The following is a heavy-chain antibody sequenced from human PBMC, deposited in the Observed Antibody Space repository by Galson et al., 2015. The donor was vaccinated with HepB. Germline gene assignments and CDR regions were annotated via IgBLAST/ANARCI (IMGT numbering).Heavy chain of an antibody. V-gene: IGHV4-59*01. Sequence: QVQLQESGPGLVKPSETLSLTCTVSGGSISSYYWSWIRQPPGKGLEWIGYIYYSGSTNYNPSLKSRVTISVDTSKNQFSLKLSSVTAADTAVYYCARGEFDYWGQGTLVTVSS. J-gene: IGHJ4*02. CDR1: GGSISSYY. CDR3: ARGEFDY. D-gene: IGHD3-16*01. CDR2: IYYSGST.